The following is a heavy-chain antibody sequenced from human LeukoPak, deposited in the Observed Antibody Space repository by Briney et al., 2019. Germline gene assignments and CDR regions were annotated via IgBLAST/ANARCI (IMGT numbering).Heavy chain of an antibody. D-gene: IGHD1-26*01. CDR1: GFTISSCA. J-gene: IGHJ4*02. CDR2: ISGSVGST. V-gene: IGHV3-23*01. CDR3: AKVRGRQPHYYFDY. Sequence: GGSLRLSCAVSGFTISSCAMSWVRQAPGKGLEWVSAISGSVGSTYYADSVKGRFTISRDNTKNTLYLQMNSLRAEDTAVYYCAKVRGRQPHYYFDYWGQGTLVTVSS.